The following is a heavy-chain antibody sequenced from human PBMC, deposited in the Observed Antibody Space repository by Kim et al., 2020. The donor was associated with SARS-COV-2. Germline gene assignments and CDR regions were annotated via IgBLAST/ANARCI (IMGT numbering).Heavy chain of an antibody. V-gene: IGHV5-51*01. CDR1: GYSFSSYW. J-gene: IGHJ4*02. CDR2: IYPGDSDT. Sequence: GASLQISCKGSGYSFSSYWIGWVRQMPGKGLEWMGIIYPGDSDTRYSPSSQGQVTITADKSTSTAYLQWSSLKAPDTAIYFCARRRHEAFYLDSWGQGTLVTVSS. CDR3: ARRRHEAFYLDS.